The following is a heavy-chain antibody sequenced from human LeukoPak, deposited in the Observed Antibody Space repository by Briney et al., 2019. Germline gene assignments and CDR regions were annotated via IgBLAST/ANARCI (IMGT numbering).Heavy chain of an antibody. CDR2: IYYSGHT. CDR1: AGSVRSSRYY. CDR3: ARNDGSYAFDI. D-gene: IGHD1-1*01. Sequence: SETLSLACTVSAGSVRSSRYYWGLIRQRPGKRLEWIGTIYYSGHTYYYPSLKSRVTISVDTSKHQFSLTLSSVTAADTAMYDYARNDGSYAFDIWGQGTMVTVSS. V-gene: IGHV4-39*01. J-gene: IGHJ3*02.